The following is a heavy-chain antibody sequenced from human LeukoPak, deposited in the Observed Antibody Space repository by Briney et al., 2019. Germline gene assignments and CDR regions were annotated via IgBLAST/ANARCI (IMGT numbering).Heavy chain of an antibody. V-gene: IGHV4-34*01. D-gene: IGHD3-16*02. CDR2: IYHSGST. J-gene: IGHJ3*02. Sequence: SETLSLTCAVYGGSFSSYYWSWIRQPPGKGLEGIGSIYHSGSTYYNPSLKSRVTISVDTSKNQFSLKLSSVTAADTAVYYCARVLRLGELSLSKDAFDIWGQGTMVTVSS. CDR3: ARVLRLGELSLSKDAFDI. CDR1: GGSFSSYY.